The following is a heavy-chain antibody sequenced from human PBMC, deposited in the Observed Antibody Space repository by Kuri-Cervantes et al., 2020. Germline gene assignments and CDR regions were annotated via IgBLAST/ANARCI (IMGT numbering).Heavy chain of an antibody. CDR2: INWNGGSI. Sequence: GESLKISCAASGFTFGGYGMSWVRQAPGKGLGWLSDINWNGGSIDYADSAKGRFTISRDNAKNTLYLQMNSLRAEDTAVYYCAKVAATGYFDYWGQGTLVTVSS. V-gene: IGHV3-20*04. CDR1: GFTFGGYG. D-gene: IGHD2-15*01. J-gene: IGHJ4*02. CDR3: AKVAATGYFDY.